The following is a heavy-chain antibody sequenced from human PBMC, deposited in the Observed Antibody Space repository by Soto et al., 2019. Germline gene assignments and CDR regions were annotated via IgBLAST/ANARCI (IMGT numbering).Heavy chain of an antibody. CDR2: FDPEDGET. J-gene: IGHJ4*02. Sequence: ASVKVSCKASGYTFTGYYMHWVRQAPGKGLEWMGGFDPEDGETNYAQKFQGRVTMTEDTSTDTAYMELSSLRSEDTAVYYCATAQTTVTTYYFDYWGQGTLVTVSS. V-gene: IGHV1-24*01. CDR1: GYTFTGYY. D-gene: IGHD4-4*01. CDR3: ATAQTTVTTYYFDY.